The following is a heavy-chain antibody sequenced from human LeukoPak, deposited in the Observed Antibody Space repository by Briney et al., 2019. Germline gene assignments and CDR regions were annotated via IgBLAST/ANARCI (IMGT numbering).Heavy chain of an antibody. J-gene: IGHJ5*02. Sequence: SETLSLTCAVSGDSISSDYWSWIRQPPGKGLEWIGSIYYSGSTYYNPSLKSRVTISVDTSKNQFSLKLSSVTAADTAVYYCARHLIAAAKLDWFDPWGQGTLVTVSS. D-gene: IGHD6-13*01. V-gene: IGHV4-38-2*01. CDR1: GDSISSDY. CDR3: ARHLIAAAKLDWFDP. CDR2: IYYSGST.